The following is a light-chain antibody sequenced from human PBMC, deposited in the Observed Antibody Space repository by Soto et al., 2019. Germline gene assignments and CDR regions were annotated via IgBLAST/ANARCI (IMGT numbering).Light chain of an antibody. CDR1: SGSVSANYY. CDR2: NTN. CDR3: VLYMGSGIWV. J-gene: IGLJ3*02. V-gene: IGLV8-61*01. Sequence: QTEVTQEASLSVSPGTTVTLTCGLSSGSVSANYYPSWYQQTPGQAPRTLIYNTNTRSSGVPDRFSGSILGNKAALTITGAQADDESDYYCVLYMGSGIWVFGGGTKLTVL.